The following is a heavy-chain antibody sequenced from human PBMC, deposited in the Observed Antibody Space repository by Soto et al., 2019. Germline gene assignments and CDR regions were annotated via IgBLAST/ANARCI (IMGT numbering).Heavy chain of an antibody. CDR2: ISAYNGNT. Sequence: ASVKVSCKASGYTFTSYGISWVRQAPGQGLEWMGWISAYNGNTNYAQKLQGRVTMTTDTSTSTAYMELRSLRSDDTAVYYCASFMSTNSQAHLNYWGQGTLVTVSS. V-gene: IGHV1-18*01. CDR3: ASFMSTNSQAHLNY. CDR1: GYTFTSYG. D-gene: IGHD5-12*01. J-gene: IGHJ4*02.